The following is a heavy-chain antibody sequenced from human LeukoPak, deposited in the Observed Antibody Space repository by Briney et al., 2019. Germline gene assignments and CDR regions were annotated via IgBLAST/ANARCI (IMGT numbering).Heavy chain of an antibody. CDR1: GFTFSSYS. CDR2: ISSSSSYI. J-gene: IGHJ4*02. CDR3: AREGSGTYYFDY. V-gene: IGHV3-21*01. D-gene: IGHD3-10*01. Sequence: GGSLRLSCAASGFTFSSYSMNWVRQAPGKGLEWVSSISSSSSYIYYADSVKGRFTISRDNAKNSLYLQMNSLGAGDTAWYYLAREGSGTYYFDYWGQGTLVTVSS.